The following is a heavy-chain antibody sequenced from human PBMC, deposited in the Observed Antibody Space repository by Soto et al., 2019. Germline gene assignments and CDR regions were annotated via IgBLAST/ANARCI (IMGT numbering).Heavy chain of an antibody. Sequence: EVQLVESGGSLVQPGGSLRLSCAASGFTFSSYDMHWVRQATGKGLEWVSAIGTAGDTYYPGSVKGRFTISRENAKNSLYLQMNSLRAGDTAVYYCARGARGYSYVWGEYYFDYWGQGTLVTVSS. CDR2: IGTAGDT. V-gene: IGHV3-13*01. CDR3: ARGARGYSYVWGEYYFDY. D-gene: IGHD5-18*01. CDR1: GFTFSSYD. J-gene: IGHJ4*02.